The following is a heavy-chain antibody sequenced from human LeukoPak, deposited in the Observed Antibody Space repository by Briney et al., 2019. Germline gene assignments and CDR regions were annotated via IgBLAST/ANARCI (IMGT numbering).Heavy chain of an antibody. V-gene: IGHV3-48*01. CDR1: GFTFSSYA. CDR3: AREEPDPRGGDAFDI. Sequence: GGSLRLSCAASGFTFSSYAMSWVRQAPGKGLEWVSYISSSSSTIYYADSVKGRFTISRDNAKNSLYLQMNSLRAEDTAVYYCAREEPDPRGGDAFDIWGQGTMVTVSS. D-gene: IGHD1-14*01. J-gene: IGHJ3*02. CDR2: ISSSSSTI.